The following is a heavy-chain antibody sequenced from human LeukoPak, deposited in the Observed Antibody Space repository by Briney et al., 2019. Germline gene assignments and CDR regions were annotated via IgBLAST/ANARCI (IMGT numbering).Heavy chain of an antibody. CDR1: GFTFSSYW. V-gene: IGHV3-74*01. CDR2: INSDGSST. Sequence: PGGSLRLSCAASGFTFSSYWMHWVRQAPGKGLVWVSRINSDGSSTNYADSVKGRFTISRDNAKNTLYLQMDSLRAEDTAMYYCARGTGSHYSLGYWGQGTLVPVSS. CDR3: ARGTGSHYSLGY. D-gene: IGHD1-26*01. J-gene: IGHJ4*02.